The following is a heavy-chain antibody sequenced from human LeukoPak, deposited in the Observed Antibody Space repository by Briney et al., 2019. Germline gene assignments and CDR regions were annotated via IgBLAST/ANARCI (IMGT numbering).Heavy chain of an antibody. CDR2: INPSGGST. CDR3: ASGDPNNWFDP. J-gene: IGHJ5*02. D-gene: IGHD3-10*01. CDR1: GYTFTRYY. Sequence: ASVKVSCKASGYTFTRYYMHWVRQAPGQGLEWMGIINPSGGSTSYAQKLQGRITMTRDTSTSTVYMELSSLRSENTVVYYCASGDPNNWFDPWGQGSLVTVSS. V-gene: IGHV1-46*01.